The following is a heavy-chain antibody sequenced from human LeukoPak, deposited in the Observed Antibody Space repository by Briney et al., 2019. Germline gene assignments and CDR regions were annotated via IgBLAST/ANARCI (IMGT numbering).Heavy chain of an antibody. J-gene: IGHJ5*02. CDR2: INHSGST. V-gene: IGHV4-34*01. Sequence: PSETLSLTCAVYCGSFSGYYWSWIRQPPGKGLEWIGEINHSGSTNYNPSLKSRVTISVDTSKNQFSLKLSSVTAADTAVYYCARGNSVLRFLEWLGYNWFDPWGQGTLVTVSS. CDR1: CGSFSGYY. D-gene: IGHD3-3*01. CDR3: ARGNSVLRFLEWLGYNWFDP.